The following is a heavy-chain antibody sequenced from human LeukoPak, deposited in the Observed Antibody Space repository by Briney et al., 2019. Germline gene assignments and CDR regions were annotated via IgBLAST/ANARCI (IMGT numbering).Heavy chain of an antibody. CDR3: ARDNIGASDYDDFDY. CDR1: GYTFTGYY. Sequence: PEASVKVSCKASGYTFTGYYMHWVRQAPGQGLEWMGWINPNSGGTNYAQKFQGRVTMTRDTSISTAYMELSRLRSDDTAVYYCARDNIGASDYDDFDYWGQGTLVTVSS. CDR2: INPNSGGT. D-gene: IGHD5-12*01. V-gene: IGHV1-2*02. J-gene: IGHJ4*02.